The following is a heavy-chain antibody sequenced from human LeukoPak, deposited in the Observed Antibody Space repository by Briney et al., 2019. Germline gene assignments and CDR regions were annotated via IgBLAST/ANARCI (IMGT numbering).Heavy chain of an antibody. CDR2: INHSGST. V-gene: IGHV4-34*01. CDR3: ASHDWQQQPPGW. CDR1: GGSFSNYY. Sequence: PSETLSLTCAVYGGSFSNYYWSWIRQPPGKGLEWIGEINHSGSTNYNPSLKSRVTISVDTSKNQFSLKLSSVTAADTAVYYCASHDWQQQPPGWWGQGTLVTVSS. J-gene: IGHJ4*02. D-gene: IGHD6-13*01.